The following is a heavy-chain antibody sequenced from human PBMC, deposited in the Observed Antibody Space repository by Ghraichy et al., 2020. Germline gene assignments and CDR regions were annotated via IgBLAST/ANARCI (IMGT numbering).Heavy chain of an antibody. CDR1: GGSFSGYY. V-gene: IGHV4-34*01. CDR3: ARGPYYDFWSGYYYGMDV. Sequence: ESLNISCAVYGGSFSGYYWSWIRQPPGKGLEWIGEINHSGSTNYNPSLKSRVTISVDTSKNQFSLKLSSVTAADTAVYYCARGPYYDFWSGYYYGMDVWGQGTTVTVSS. D-gene: IGHD3-3*01. CDR2: INHSGST. J-gene: IGHJ6*02.